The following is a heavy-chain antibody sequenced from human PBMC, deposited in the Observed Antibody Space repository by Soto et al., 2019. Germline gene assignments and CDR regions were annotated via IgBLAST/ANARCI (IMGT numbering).Heavy chain of an antibody. CDR1: GGSVSSGDYF. V-gene: IGHV4-61*08. CDR2: IYYSGST. D-gene: IGHD3-10*01. CDR3: ARSPNYYYYGFDV. J-gene: IGHJ6*02. Sequence: SETLSLTCTVSGGSVSSGDYFWSWLRQSPGKRLEWIAYIYYSGSTNYNPSLKSRATISIDTSKSQVSLTLTSMTAADAALYYCARSPNYYYYGFDVWGQGTAVTVSS.